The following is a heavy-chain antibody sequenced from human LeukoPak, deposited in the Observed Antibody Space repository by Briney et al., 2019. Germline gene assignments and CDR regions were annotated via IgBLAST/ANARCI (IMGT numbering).Heavy chain of an antibody. CDR2: IYYSGST. D-gene: IGHD5-18*01. V-gene: IGHV4-31*03. J-gene: IGHJ4*02. CDR1: GGSISSGGYY. Sequence: SETLSLTCTVSGGSISSGGYYWSWIRQHPGKGLEWIGYIYYSGSTYYNPSLKSRVTISVDTSKNQFSLKLSSVTAADTAVYYCARGLRYSYGHYYFDYWGQGTLVTVSS. CDR3: ARGLRYSYGHYYFDY.